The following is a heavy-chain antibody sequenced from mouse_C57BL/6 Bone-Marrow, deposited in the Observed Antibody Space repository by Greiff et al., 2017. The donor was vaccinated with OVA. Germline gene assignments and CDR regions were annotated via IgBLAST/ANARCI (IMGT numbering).Heavy chain of an antibody. Sequence: QVQLQQPGAELVKPGASVKLSCKASGYTFTSYWMQWVKQRPGQGLEWIGEIDPSDSYTNYNQKFKGKATLTVDTSSSTAYMQLSSLTSEDSAVYYCARWVPYYCGSSWYFDVWGTGTTVTVSS. CDR3: ARWVPYYCGSSWYFDV. J-gene: IGHJ1*03. CDR2: IDPSDSYT. D-gene: IGHD1-1*01. V-gene: IGHV1-50*01. CDR1: GYTFTSYW.